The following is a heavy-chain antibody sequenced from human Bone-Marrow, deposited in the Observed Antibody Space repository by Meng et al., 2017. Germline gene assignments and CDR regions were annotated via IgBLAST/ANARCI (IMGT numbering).Heavy chain of an antibody. V-gene: IGHV1-18*01. CDR1: GYTSASYG. CDR3: ARGTPGRSYSDY. Sequence: QAQLLQSGAEVKKPGASVWISCKASGYTSASYGISWFRQAPGQGLEWMGWFVSNADTYPAQKFQGRVTMTRDTHTSTDFMELRSLRFDDTAVYYCARGTPGRSYSDYWGQGTPVTVSS. J-gene: IGHJ4*02. D-gene: IGHD3-10*01. CDR2: FVSNADT.